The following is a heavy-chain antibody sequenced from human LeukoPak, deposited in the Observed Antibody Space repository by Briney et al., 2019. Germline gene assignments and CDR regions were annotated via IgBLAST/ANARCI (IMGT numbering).Heavy chain of an antibody. CDR3: AKYPRAMGRYFFDD. CDR1: GFTFNGYA. V-gene: IGHV3-23*01. D-gene: IGHD3-16*01. J-gene: IGHJ4*01. CDR2: ISSSGDAT. Sequence: GGSLRLSCVGSGFTFNGYAMSWVRQRPGKGPEWVSMISSSGDATDYAESVKDRFSISRDNAKKTLYLQINDPRGDDTAIYYCAKYPRAMGRYFFDDWGQGSLVIVSS.